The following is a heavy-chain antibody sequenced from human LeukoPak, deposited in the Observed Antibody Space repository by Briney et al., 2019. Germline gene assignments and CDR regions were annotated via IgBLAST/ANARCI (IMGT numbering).Heavy chain of an antibody. D-gene: IGHD3-10*01. V-gene: IGHV3-30*04. Sequence: GRSLRLSCAASGFTFSSYAMHWVRQAPGKGLEWVAVISYDGSNRYYADSVKGRFTISRDNSKNTLYLQMNSLRAEDTAVYYCARVYGSGSPFDPWGQGTLVTVSS. CDR2: ISYDGSNR. CDR3: ARVYGSGSPFDP. J-gene: IGHJ5*02. CDR1: GFTFSSYA.